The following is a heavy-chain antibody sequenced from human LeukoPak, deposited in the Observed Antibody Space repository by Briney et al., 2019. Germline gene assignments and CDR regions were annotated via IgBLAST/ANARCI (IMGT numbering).Heavy chain of an antibody. CDR2: INHSGST. CDR1: GGSFSGYY. V-gene: IGHV4-34*01. D-gene: IGHD6-6*01. J-gene: IGHJ6*03. Sequence: SETLSLTCAVYGGSFSGYYWSWIRQPPGKGLEWIGEINHSGSTNYNPSLKSRVTISVDTSKNQFSLKLSSVTAADTAVYYCARATSEYGREPYYMDVWGKGTTVTVSS. CDR3: ARATSEYGREPYYMDV.